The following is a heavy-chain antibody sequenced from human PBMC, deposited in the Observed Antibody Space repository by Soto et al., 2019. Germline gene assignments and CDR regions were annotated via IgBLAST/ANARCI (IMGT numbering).Heavy chain of an antibody. Sequence: EVHLVASGGGLVQPGGSLRLSCAASGFTFTTHWMHWVRQAPGKGLVWVSRINSDGRIATYADSVKGRFTISRDNAKNTLYLQMNSLRAEDTALYYCAKLGVTTPFDYWGQGTLVTVSS. V-gene: IGHV3-74*01. CDR2: INSDGRIA. CDR3: AKLGVTTPFDY. CDR1: GFTFTTHW. D-gene: IGHD3-22*01. J-gene: IGHJ4*02.